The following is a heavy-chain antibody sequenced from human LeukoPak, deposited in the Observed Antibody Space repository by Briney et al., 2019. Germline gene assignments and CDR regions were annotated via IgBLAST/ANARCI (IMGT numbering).Heavy chain of an antibody. Sequence: ASVKVSCKASGYTFTGYYMHWVRQAPGQGLEWMGWINPNSGGTNYAQKFQGRVTMTRDTSISTAYMELSRLRSDDTAVYYCARAVSDSWSGGSFDYWGQGTLVTVSS. J-gene: IGHJ4*02. CDR1: GYTFTGYY. CDR3: ARAVSDSWSGGSFDY. D-gene: IGHD3-3*01. V-gene: IGHV1-2*02. CDR2: INPNSGGT.